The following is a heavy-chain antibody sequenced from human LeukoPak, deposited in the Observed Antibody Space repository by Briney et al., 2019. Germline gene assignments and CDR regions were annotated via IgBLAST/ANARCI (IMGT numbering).Heavy chain of an antibody. CDR1: GFTFNNYW. CDR3: ARRTVAGSLDY. Sequence: GGSLRLSCAASGFTFNNYWMHWVRRAPGKGLVWVSRISTDGSSTSYADSVEGRFTISRDNAKNTLYLQMNSLRAEDTAVYYCARRTVAGSLDYWGQGSLVTVSS. J-gene: IGHJ4*02. CDR2: ISTDGSST. V-gene: IGHV3-74*01. D-gene: IGHD6-19*01.